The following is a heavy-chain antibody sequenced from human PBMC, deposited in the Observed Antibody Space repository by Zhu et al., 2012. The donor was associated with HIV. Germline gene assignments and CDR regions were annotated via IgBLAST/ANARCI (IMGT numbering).Heavy chain of an antibody. CDR2: VNHSGNT. CDR1: GGSLSGYY. V-gene: IGHV4-34*02. CDR3: ARLTSGLTSG. J-gene: IGHJ4*02. Sequence: QVQLQQWGAGLLKPPETLSLTCAVYGGSLSGYYWSWIRQPPGKGLEWIGEVNHSGNTNYKPSLQSRVTITVDRSKNQFSLKLTSVTAADTAVYYCARLTSGLTSGWGQGALVTVSS. D-gene: IGHD6-19*01.